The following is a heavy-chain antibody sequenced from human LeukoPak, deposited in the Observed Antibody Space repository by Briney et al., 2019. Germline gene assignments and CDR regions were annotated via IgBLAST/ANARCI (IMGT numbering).Heavy chain of an antibody. V-gene: IGHV3-23*01. CDR3: AKDERSITMIKSAFDI. D-gene: IGHD3-22*01. J-gene: IGHJ3*02. CDR1: GFTFSNYA. Sequence: GGSLRLSCAASGFTFSNYAMNWVRQAPGKGLEWVSTINDSGGSTYYADSVKGRFTISRDNSKNMLYLQMNSLRAEDTAVYYCAKDERSITMIKSAFDIWGQGTMVTVSS. CDR2: INDSGGST.